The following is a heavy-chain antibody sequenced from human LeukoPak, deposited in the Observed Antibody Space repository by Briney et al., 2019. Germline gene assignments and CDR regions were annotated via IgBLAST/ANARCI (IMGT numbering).Heavy chain of an antibody. V-gene: IGHV1-18*01. CDR1: GYTFTSYG. Sequence: ASVKVSCKASGYTFTSYGISWVRQAPGQGLEWMGWISAYNGNTNYAQKLQGRVTMTTDTSTSTAYMELSRLRSDDTAVYYCARIAGYYDFFYGMDVWGQGTTVTVSS. CDR2: ISAYNGNT. J-gene: IGHJ6*02. D-gene: IGHD3-22*01. CDR3: ARIAGYYDFFYGMDV.